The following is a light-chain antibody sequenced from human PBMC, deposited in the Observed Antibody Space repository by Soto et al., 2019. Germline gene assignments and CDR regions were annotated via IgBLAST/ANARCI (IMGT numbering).Light chain of an antibody. V-gene: IGKV3-20*01. J-gene: IGKJ1*01. Sequence: EIVFTQSPGTLSLSPGERATLSCRASQSVSNNYLAWYQQKPGQAPRLLIYGASNRATGIPDRFSGSGSGTAFTLSISRLELEDFAVYYCQQYVSSGTFGQGTKVEIK. CDR1: QSVSNNY. CDR3: QQYVSSGT. CDR2: GAS.